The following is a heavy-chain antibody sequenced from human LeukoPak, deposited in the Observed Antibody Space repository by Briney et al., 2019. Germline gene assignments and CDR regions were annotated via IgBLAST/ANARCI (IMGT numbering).Heavy chain of an antibody. J-gene: IGHJ4*02. Sequence: GGSLRLSCAASGFTVSTNYMSWVRQAPRKGLEWVSAIYNDGNTYYADSVRGRFTISRDNFKNTLYLQMHSLRADDTAVYYCARDRPYGGVGDFCYWGQGTLVTVSS. CDR3: ARDRPYGGVGDFCY. D-gene: IGHD3-16*01. CDR1: GFTVSTNY. V-gene: IGHV3-66*01. CDR2: IYNDGNT.